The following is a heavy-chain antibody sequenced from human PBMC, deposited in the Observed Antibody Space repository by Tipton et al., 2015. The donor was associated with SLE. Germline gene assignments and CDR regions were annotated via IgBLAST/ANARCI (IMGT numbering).Heavy chain of an antibody. CDR1: GGSISSSSYY. J-gene: IGHJ4*02. V-gene: IGHV4-39*07. CDR2: IYYSGST. D-gene: IGHD6-19*01. CDR3: ARDRGGSGWPEYYFDY. Sequence: TLSLTCTVSGGSISSSSYYWGWIRQPPGKGLEWIGSIYYSGSTNYNPSLKSRVTISVDTSKNQFSLKLSSVTAADTAVYYCARDRGGSGWPEYYFDYWGQGALVTVSS.